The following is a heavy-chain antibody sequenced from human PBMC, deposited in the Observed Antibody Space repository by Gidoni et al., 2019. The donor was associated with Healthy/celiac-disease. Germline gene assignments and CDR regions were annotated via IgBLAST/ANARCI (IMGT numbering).Heavy chain of an antibody. CDR2: ISYDGSNK. Sequence: QVQLVASGGGVVQPGRSLRLSCAASGFTFSSSGLHWVRQAPGKGLEWVAVISYDGSNKYYADSVKGRFTISRDNSKNTLYLQMNSLRAEDTAVYYCAKAYCSSTSCPGDFDYWGQGTLVTVSS. CDR3: AKAYCSSTSCPGDFDY. CDR1: GFTFSSSG. D-gene: IGHD2-2*01. V-gene: IGHV3-30*18. J-gene: IGHJ4*02.